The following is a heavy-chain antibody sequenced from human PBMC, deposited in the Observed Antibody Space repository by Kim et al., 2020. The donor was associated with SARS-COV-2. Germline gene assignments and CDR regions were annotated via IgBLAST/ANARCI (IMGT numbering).Heavy chain of an antibody. V-gene: IGHV1-24*01. CDR3: ATGPPYGSGRSNWFDP. D-gene: IGHD3-10*01. J-gene: IGHJ5*02. Sequence: KFQGRVTMTEDTSTDTAYMELSSLRSEDTAVYYCATGPPYGSGRSNWFDPWGQGTLVTVSS.